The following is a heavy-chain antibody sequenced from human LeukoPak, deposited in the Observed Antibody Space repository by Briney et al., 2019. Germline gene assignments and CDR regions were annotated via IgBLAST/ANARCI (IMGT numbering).Heavy chain of an antibody. CDR1: GGSISSSSYY. CDR2: IYYSGST. Sequence: SETLSLTCTVSGGSISSSSYYWGWIRQPPGKGLERIGRIYYSGSTYYNPSLKSRVTISVDTSKNQFSLKLSSVTAADTAVYYCARRGVAAAGEDADFDYWGQGTLVTVSS. D-gene: IGHD6-13*01. V-gene: IGHV4-39*01. J-gene: IGHJ4*02. CDR3: ARRGVAAAGEDADFDY.